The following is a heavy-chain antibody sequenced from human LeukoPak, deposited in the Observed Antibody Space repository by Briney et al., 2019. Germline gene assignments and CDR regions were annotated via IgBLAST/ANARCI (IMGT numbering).Heavy chain of an antibody. Sequence: SETLSLTCAVYGGSFSGYYWSWIRQPPGKGLEWIGEINHSGSTNYNPSLKSRVTISVDTSKNQFSLKLSSVTAADTAVYYCAGFGPNWNPRIRAFDIWGQGTMVTVSS. J-gene: IGHJ3*02. V-gene: IGHV4-34*01. CDR3: AGFGPNWNPRIRAFDI. D-gene: IGHD1-1*01. CDR1: GGSFSGYY. CDR2: INHSGST.